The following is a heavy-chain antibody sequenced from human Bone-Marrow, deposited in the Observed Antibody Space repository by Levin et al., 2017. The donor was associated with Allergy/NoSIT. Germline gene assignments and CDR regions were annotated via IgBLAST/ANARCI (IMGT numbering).Heavy chain of an antibody. Sequence: GGSLRLSCAASGFTFSHYSLNWVRQAPGKGLEWLSYITGSTSIISYADSVKGRFTISRDNAKNSLYLQMNSLRDEDTAVYYCARDHDYAFDYWGQGTLVTVSS. CDR2: ITGSTSII. D-gene: IGHD4-17*01. CDR1: GFTFSHYS. V-gene: IGHV3-48*02. CDR3: ARDHDYAFDY. J-gene: IGHJ4*02.